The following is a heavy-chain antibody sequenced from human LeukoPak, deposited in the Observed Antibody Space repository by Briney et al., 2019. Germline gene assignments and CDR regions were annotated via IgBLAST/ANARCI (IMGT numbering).Heavy chain of an antibody. J-gene: IGHJ4*02. CDR3: ARGPPMTYYFDY. D-gene: IGHD3-22*01. Sequence: PSETLSLTCAVYGGSFSGYYWSWIRQPPGKGLEWIGEINHSGSTNYNPSLKNRVTISGDTSKNQFPLKLSSATAADTAVYYCARGPPMTYYFDYWGQGTLVTVSS. CDR1: GGSFSGYY. V-gene: IGHV4-34*01. CDR2: INHSGST.